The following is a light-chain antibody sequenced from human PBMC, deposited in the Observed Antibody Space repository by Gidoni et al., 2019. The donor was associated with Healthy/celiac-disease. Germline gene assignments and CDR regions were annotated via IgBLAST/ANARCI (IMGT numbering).Light chain of an antibody. CDR3: QQSYSTPPT. J-gene: IGKJ2*01. CDR1: QGISSY. Sequence: DIQMTQSPSSLSASVGDRVPITCRASQGISSYLNWYQQKPGKAPKLLIYAASSLQSGVPARFSGSGSGTDFTLTISSLQPEDFATYYCQQSYSTPPTFGQGTKLEIK. V-gene: IGKV1-39*01. CDR2: AAS.